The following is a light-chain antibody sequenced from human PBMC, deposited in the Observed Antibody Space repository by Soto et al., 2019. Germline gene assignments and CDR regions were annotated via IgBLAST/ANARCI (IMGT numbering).Light chain of an antibody. CDR2: SNN. V-gene: IGLV1-47*02. CDR3: AAWDDSRSGLV. CDR1: SSNIGSNY. J-gene: IGLJ3*02. Sequence: QSVLTQSPSASGTPGQRVTISCSGSSSNIGSNYVYWYQQVPGTAPKLLIYSNNQRPSGVPDRISGSKSGTSASLAISGLRSEDESDYYCAAWDDSRSGLVFGGGTKLTVL.